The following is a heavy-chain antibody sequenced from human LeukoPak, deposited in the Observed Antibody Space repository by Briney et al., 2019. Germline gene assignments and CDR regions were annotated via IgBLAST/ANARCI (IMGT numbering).Heavy chain of an antibody. CDR2: ITGDGSTT. CDR3: AKRSSGLIPYFDY. Sequence: QSGGSLRLSCAASGFTFSNHAMSWVRQAPGKGLEWVSSITGDGSTTYYADSVKGRFTFSRDNSKNTLYLQMNSLRADDTAVYYCAKRSSGLIPYFDYWGQGTLVTVSS. V-gene: IGHV3-23*01. D-gene: IGHD6-19*01. CDR1: GFTFSNHA. J-gene: IGHJ4*02.